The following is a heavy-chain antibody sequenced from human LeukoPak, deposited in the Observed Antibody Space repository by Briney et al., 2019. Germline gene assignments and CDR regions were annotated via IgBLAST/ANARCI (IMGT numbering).Heavy chain of an antibody. J-gene: IGHJ4*02. CDR1: GGSISSSYW. V-gene: IGHV4-4*02. Sequence: PSETLSLTCTVSGGSISSSYWWSWVRQPPGGGLEWIREISHTGRTNYSPSLKSRVTMSVDKSKNQFSLELTSVTAADTAIYYCAKGDDYLFDYWGQGTLVTVSS. CDR2: ISHTGRT. CDR3: AKGDDYLFDY. D-gene: IGHD2/OR15-2a*01.